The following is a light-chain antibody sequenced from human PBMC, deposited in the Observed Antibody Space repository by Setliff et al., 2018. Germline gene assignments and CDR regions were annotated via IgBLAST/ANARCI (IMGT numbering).Light chain of an antibody. V-gene: IGLV2-14*03. Sequence: QSVLTQPAAVSGSPGQSITISCAGTNSDVGGYNYVSWYQQHPNKAPKLMIYEVTKRPSGVSDRFSGSKSGNTASLTISGPQAEDEADYYCLSYTSETTHALFAGGTK. J-gene: IGLJ2*01. CDR1: NSDVGGYNY. CDR2: EVT. CDR3: LSYTSETTHAL.